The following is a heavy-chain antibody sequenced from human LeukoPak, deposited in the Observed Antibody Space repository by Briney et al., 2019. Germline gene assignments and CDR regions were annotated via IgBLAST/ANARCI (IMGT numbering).Heavy chain of an antibody. Sequence: ASVKVSCKVSGYTLTELSMHWVRQAPGKGLEWMGGFEPEDGETIYAQKFQGRVTMTEDTSTDTAYMELSSLRSEDTAVYYCATRADIVATIEFGYYYMDVWGKGTTVTVSS. CDR1: GYTLTELS. CDR3: ATRADIVATIEFGYYYMDV. J-gene: IGHJ6*03. D-gene: IGHD5-12*01. CDR2: FEPEDGET. V-gene: IGHV1-24*01.